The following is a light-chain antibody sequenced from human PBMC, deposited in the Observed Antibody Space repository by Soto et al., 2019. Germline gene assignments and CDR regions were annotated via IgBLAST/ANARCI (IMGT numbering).Light chain of an antibody. Sequence: PLTQSPSSLSASVGDRVTITCRASQGISNYLAWYQQKPGKTPRLLIYGATTLQSGVPSRFSGSGSGTEFTLTISSLQPDDFATYYCQQANSFPLTFGGGTKVDIK. CDR2: GAT. CDR3: QQANSFPLT. V-gene: IGKV1-9*01. J-gene: IGKJ4*01. CDR1: QGISNY.